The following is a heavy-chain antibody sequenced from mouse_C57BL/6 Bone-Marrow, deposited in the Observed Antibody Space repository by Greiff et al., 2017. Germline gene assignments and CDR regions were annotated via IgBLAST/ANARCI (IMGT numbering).Heavy chain of an antibody. CDR1: GYSITSGYY. V-gene: IGHV3-6*01. J-gene: IGHJ3*01. CDR2: ISYDGSN. Sequence: EVQLVESGPGLVKPSQSLSLTCSVTGYSITSGYYWNWIRQFPGNKLEWMGYISYDGSNNYNPSLKNRISITRDTSKNQFFLKLNSVTTEDTATYYCARDWDYGGPWFAYWGQGTLVTVSA. D-gene: IGHD2-4*01. CDR3: ARDWDYGGPWFAY.